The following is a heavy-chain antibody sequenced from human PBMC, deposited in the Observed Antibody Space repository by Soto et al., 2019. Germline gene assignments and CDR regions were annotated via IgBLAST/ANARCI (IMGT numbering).Heavy chain of an antibody. D-gene: IGHD3-16*01. J-gene: IGHJ6*02. CDR3: VSQLGPYYYGLDV. Sequence: SETLSLTCTVYGDSITNNHWWSWVRQPPGKGPELIGEIYHTGMANYNPSPERLVAFSVDKSKYQFSLSLTSVTAADPAVYYCVSQLGPYYYGLDVWGQGTTVTVSS. CDR2: IYHTGMA. CDR1: GDSITNNHW. V-gene: IGHV4-4*02.